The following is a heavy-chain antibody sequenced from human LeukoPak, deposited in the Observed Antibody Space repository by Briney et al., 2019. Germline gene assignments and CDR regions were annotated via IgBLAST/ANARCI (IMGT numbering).Heavy chain of an antibody. D-gene: IGHD3-22*01. Sequence: GGSLRLSCAASGFTLSDHYMDRVRQAPGKGLEWVGRSRNKASSYTTEYAASVKGRFTISRDDSKNSLYLEMNSLKPDDTAVYYCVRADSSGYFRFWGQGTLVTVSS. CDR2: SRNKASSYTT. J-gene: IGHJ4*02. V-gene: IGHV3-72*01. CDR1: GFTLSDHY. CDR3: VRADSSGYFRF.